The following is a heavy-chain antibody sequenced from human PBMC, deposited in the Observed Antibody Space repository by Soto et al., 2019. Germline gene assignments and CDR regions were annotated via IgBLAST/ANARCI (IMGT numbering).Heavy chain of an antibody. CDR3: ARDRTLNYGDFAY. J-gene: IGHJ4*02. Sequence: GWSLRLSCASSVFTFINYALHWVRQAPGKGLEWVAAISYDGSHKYYAESVKGRFTISRDNSKDTLYLQMNSLRTDDTALFYCARDRTLNYGDFAYWGQGTLVTVSS. CDR1: VFTFINYA. V-gene: IGHV3-30-3*01. D-gene: IGHD4-17*01. CDR2: ISYDGSHK.